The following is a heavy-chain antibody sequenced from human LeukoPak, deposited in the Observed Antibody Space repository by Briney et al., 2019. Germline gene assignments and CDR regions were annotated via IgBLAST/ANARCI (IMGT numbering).Heavy chain of an antibody. J-gene: IGHJ4*02. CDR3: TRILLDHLVFGH. V-gene: IGHV3-49*04. Sequence: QPGGSLRLSCTASGFTFGDYGMSWVRQAPGKGLEWVGFIRINSYSGTTEYAASVKGRFTISRDDSKSIAYLQMNSLKSEDTAVYYCTRILLDHLVFGHWGQGTLVTVSS. D-gene: IGHD2-8*02. CDR2: IRINSYSGTT. CDR1: GFTFGDYG.